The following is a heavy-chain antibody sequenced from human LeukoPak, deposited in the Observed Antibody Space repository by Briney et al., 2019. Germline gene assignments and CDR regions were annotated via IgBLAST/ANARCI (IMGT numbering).Heavy chain of an antibody. J-gene: IGHJ6*02. D-gene: IGHD2/OR15-2a*01. CDR1: GGSMTNLY. CDR3: AKAGSTNFYYGDV. Sequence: SETLSLTCSVSGGSMTNLYWTWIRQPPGKGLEWIGDIYDSGSTRYNTSLESRVTISVDTSKTQFSLKLSSVTAADTVVYYCAKAGSTNFYYGDVWGQGTTVTVSS. V-gene: IGHV4-59*01. CDR2: IYDSGST.